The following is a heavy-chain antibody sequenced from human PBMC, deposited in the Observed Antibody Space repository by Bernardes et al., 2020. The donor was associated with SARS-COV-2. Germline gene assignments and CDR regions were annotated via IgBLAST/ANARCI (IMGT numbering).Heavy chain of an antibody. CDR3: ARDHYDFWSGYHYYMDV. D-gene: IGHD3-3*01. Sequence: SETLSLTCTVSGGSISSYYWSWIRQPPGKGLEWIGYIYYSGSTNYNPSLKSRVTISVATSKNQFSLKLSSVTAADTAVYYCARDHYDFWSGYHYYMDVWGTGTPAAVP. V-gene: IGHV4-59*01. CDR2: IYYSGST. CDR1: GGSISSYY. J-gene: IGHJ6*03.